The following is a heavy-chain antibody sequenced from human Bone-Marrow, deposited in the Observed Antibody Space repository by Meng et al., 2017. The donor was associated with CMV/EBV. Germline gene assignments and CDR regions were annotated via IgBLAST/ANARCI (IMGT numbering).Heavy chain of an antibody. Sequence: GESLKISCAASGFTFSSYSMNWVRQAPGKGLEWVSSISRISSYIYYADSVKGRFTISRDNAKNLLYLQMNSLRAEDTAVYYCARDPDCTNGVCYYDSWGQGTLVTVAS. D-gene: IGHD2-8*01. J-gene: IGHJ4*02. CDR1: GFTFSSYS. V-gene: IGHV3-21*06. CDR2: ISRISSYI. CDR3: ARDPDCTNGVCYYDS.